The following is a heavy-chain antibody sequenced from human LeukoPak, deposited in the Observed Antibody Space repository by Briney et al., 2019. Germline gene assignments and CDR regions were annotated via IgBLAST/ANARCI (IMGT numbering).Heavy chain of an antibody. Sequence: ASVKVSXKASGYTFTSYGISWVRQAPGQGLEWMGWISAYNGNTNYAQKLQGRVTMTTDTSTSTAYMELRSLRSDDTAVYYCARGGLWFGELLGTFDYWGQGTLVTVSS. D-gene: IGHD3-10*01. CDR1: GYTFTSYG. J-gene: IGHJ4*02. V-gene: IGHV1-18*01. CDR3: ARGGLWFGELLGTFDY. CDR2: ISAYNGNT.